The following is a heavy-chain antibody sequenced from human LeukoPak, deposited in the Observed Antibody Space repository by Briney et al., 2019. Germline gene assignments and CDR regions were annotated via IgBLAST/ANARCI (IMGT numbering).Heavy chain of an antibody. CDR1: GGSISSYY. CDR3: ARGYSIAAAGFSDY. CDR2: IYYIGST. Sequence: SETLSLTCTVSGGSISSYYWNWIRQPPGKGLEWIGFIYYIGSTNYNPSLKSRVTISVDTSKNQFSLKLSSVTAADTAVYYCARGYSIAAAGFSDYWGQGTLVTVSS. J-gene: IGHJ4*02. D-gene: IGHD6-13*01. V-gene: IGHV4-59*01.